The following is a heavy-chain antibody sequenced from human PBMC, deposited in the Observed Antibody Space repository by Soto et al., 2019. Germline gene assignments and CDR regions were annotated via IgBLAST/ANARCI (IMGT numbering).Heavy chain of an antibody. J-gene: IGHJ4*02. CDR3: ARYGQWLPRVGLRSSYYFDY. Sequence: QVQLVESGGGVVQPGRSLRLSCAASAFNFSSYVMHWVRQAPGKGLEWVAVVWYDGGNKYYANSVKGCFTISRDNFKNMLYLQVNSLRAEDTGVDYCARYGQWLPRVGLRSSYYFDYWGQGTLGTVSS. V-gene: IGHV3-33*01. CDR2: VWYDGGNK. D-gene: IGHD6-19*01. CDR1: AFNFSSYV.